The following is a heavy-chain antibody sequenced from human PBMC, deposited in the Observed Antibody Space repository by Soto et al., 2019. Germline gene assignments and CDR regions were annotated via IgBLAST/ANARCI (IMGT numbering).Heavy chain of an antibody. D-gene: IGHD2-2*02. CDR3: ARGLVYCSSTSCYIWFAY. Sequence: EVHLLESGGGLVQPGGSLRLSCAASGFTFSTYAMSWVRQAPGKGLEWVSAISGSGGSTYYADPVKGRFTISRDNSKNTLYMQMKSLRAEDTAVHYCARGLVYCSSTSCYIWFAYWGQGTLVTVSS. CDR2: ISGSGGST. J-gene: IGHJ4*02. CDR1: GFTFSTYA. V-gene: IGHV3-23*01.